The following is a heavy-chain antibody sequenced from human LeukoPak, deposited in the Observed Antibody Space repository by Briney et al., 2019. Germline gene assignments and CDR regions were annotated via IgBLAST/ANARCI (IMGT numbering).Heavy chain of an antibody. D-gene: IGHD6-19*01. CDR3: AKAIGRDSSGWYYFDY. V-gene: IGHV3-9*01. J-gene: IGHJ4*02. CDR2: ISWNSGSI. CDR1: GFTFSSYS. Sequence: ALRLSCAASGFTFSSYSMNWVRQAPGKGLEWVSGISWNSGSIGYADSVKGRFTIARDNAKNSLYLQMNSLRAEATALSYCAKAIGRDSSGWYYFDYWGQGILVTVSS.